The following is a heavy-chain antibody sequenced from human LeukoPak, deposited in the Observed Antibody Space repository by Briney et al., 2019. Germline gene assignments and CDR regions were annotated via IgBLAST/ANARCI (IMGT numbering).Heavy chain of an antibody. CDR2: IYYSGST. D-gene: IGHD1-26*01. CDR3: ARNGGSYSFDY. Sequence: SETLSLTCTVSGGSISSYYWSWIRQPPGKGLEWIGYIYYSGSTNYNPSLKSRVTISVDTSKNQFSLKLSSVTAADTAVYSCARNGGSYSFDYWGQGTLVTVSS. CDR1: GGSISSYY. V-gene: IGHV4-59*01. J-gene: IGHJ4*02.